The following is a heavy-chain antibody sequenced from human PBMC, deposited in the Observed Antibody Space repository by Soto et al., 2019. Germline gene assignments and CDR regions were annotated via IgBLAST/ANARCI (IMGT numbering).Heavy chain of an antibody. V-gene: IGHV4-34*01. J-gene: IGHJ4*02. CDR2: INHSGST. CDR3: ARGEELLYVVDY. Sequence: ASETLSLTCAVYGGSFSGYYWSWIRQPPGKGLEWIGEINHSGSTNYNPSLKSRVTISVDTSKNQFSLKLSPVTAADTAVYYCARGEELLYVVDYWGQGTLVTDSS. D-gene: IGHD2-2*02. CDR1: GGSFSGYY.